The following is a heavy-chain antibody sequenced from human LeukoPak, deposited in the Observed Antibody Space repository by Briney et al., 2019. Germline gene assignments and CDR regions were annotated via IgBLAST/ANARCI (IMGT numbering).Heavy chain of an antibody. V-gene: IGHV4-4*07. D-gene: IGHD6-13*01. CDR3: ARDPGGRSSSWAFDY. CDR2: IYTSGST. CDR1: GDSISSHY. Sequence: SETLSLTCTVSGDSISSHYWSWIRQPAGKGLEWIGRIYTSGSTNYNPSLKSRVTMSVDTSKNQFSLKLSSVTAADTAVYYCARDPGGRSSSWAFDYWGQGTLVTVSS. J-gene: IGHJ4*02.